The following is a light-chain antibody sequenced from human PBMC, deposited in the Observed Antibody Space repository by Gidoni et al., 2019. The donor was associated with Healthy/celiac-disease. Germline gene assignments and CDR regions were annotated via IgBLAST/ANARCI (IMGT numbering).Light chain of an antibody. Sequence: QPALTPPPSASGSPGQSVTISRTGTSRDAGGYNYVSWYQQHPGKAPKLMIYEVSKRPSGIPDRFSGSKSGNTASLTITGLQAEDEADYYCSSDAGSNNGYVFGTGTKVTVL. J-gene: IGLJ1*01. CDR2: EVS. CDR3: SSDAGSNNGYV. CDR1: SRDAGGYNY. V-gene: IGLV2-8*01.